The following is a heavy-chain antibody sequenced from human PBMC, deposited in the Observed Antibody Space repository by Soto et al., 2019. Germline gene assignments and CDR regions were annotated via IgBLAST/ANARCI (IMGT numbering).Heavy chain of an antibody. Sequence: PSETLSLTCTVSGGSIISGDYYWSWIRQPPGKGLEWIGYIYYSGSTYYNPSLKSRVTISVDTSKNQFSLKLSSVTAADTAVYYCASIHRPSYYYGSGSYYKADYWGQGTLVTVSS. CDR3: ASIHRPSYYYGSGSYYKADY. CDR2: IYYSGST. J-gene: IGHJ4*02. D-gene: IGHD3-10*01. V-gene: IGHV4-30-4*01. CDR1: GGSIISGDYY.